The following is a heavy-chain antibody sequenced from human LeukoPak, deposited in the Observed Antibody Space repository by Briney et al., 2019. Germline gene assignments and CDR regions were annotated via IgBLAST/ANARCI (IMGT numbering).Heavy chain of an antibody. CDR2: ISANNGNT. CDR3: AREVDNPTFDP. CDR1: GYTFSKYG. J-gene: IGHJ5*02. V-gene: IGHV1-18*01. D-gene: IGHD1-14*01. Sequence: ASVKVSCKASGYTFSKYGISWIRQAPGQGLEWMGWISANNGNTKYAQNFQDSVPITTTTSASTAYMELSRLRSDDTAVYYCAREVDNPTFDPWGQGTLVTVSS.